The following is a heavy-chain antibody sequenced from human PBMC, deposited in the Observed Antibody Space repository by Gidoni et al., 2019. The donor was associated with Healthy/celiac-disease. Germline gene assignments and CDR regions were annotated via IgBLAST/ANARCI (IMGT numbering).Heavy chain of an antibody. V-gene: IGHV3-49*04. D-gene: IGHD1-26*01. CDR3: TRELLRDAFDI. CDR1: GFTFGDYA. CDR2: IRSKAYGGTT. Sequence: EVQLVESGGGLAQPGRSLRLSCTAAGFTFGDYAMGWVRQAPGKGLEWVGFIRSKAYGGTTEYAASVKGRFTISRDDSNSIAYLQMNGLKAENTAVYYCTRELLRDAFDIWGQGTMVTVSS. J-gene: IGHJ3*02.